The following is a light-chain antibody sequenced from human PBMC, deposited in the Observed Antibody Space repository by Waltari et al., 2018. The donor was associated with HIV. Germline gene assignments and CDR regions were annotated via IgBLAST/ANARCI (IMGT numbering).Light chain of an antibody. CDR2: EVN. V-gene: IGLV2-23*02. CDR3: CSYSITSTSVL. J-gene: IGLJ2*01. CDR1: SSDVGYNF. Sequence: QSALTQPASVSGSPGQSITISCTGRSSDVGYNFVSWYQQHPGKVPKLLISEVNKRPSGVSNRFSGSKSGNTASLTISGLQAEDEADYYCCSYSITSTSVLFGGGTKVTVV.